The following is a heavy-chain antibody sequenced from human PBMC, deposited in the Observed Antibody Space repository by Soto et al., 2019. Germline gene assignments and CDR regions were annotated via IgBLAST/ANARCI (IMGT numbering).Heavy chain of an antibody. CDR2: VIPMVGMS. Sequence: QVQLVQSGAEVKKPGSSVKVSCTASGGTFNFYSIRWVRQAPGQGLEWVGRVIPMVGMSEYAQKFQGRVTITADKSTSTAYMNLRSLRSEDTAVYYCATNYGSGSAHFDYWGQGTLVTVSS. J-gene: IGHJ4*02. V-gene: IGHV1-69*02. D-gene: IGHD3-10*01. CDR3: ATNYGSGSAHFDY. CDR1: GGTFNFYS.